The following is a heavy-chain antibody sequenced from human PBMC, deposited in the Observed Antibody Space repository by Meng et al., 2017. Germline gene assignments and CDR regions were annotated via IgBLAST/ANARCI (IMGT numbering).Heavy chain of an antibody. CDR2: INPKSGDT. V-gene: IGHV1-2*06. J-gene: IGHJ4*02. CDR1: GYNFPDYY. D-gene: IGHD6-25*01. Sequence: VRRVQSRAEVNKPGASVQVSCKPSGYNFPDYYIHWVRRAPGQGLEWMGRINPKSGDTHYAQKFQARVTMTGDTSISTAYMELSGLRSDDTAMYYCARDEDISAAGKLFGDYWGQGTLVTVSS. CDR3: ARDEDISAAGKLFGDY.